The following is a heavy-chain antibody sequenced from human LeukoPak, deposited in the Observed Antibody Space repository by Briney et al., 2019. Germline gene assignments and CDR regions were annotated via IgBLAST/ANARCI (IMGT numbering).Heavy chain of an antibody. V-gene: IGHV5-51*01. CDR1: GYSFTSYW. CDR2: IYPGDSDT. CDR3: ARFTIFGVVSSPIDY. Sequence: GESLKISCKGSGYSFTSYWIGWVRQMPGKGLEWMGIIYPGDSDTRYNPSFQGQVTISADKSISTAYLQWSSLKASDTAMYYCARFTIFGVVSSPIDYWGQGTLVTVSS. J-gene: IGHJ4*02. D-gene: IGHD3-3*01.